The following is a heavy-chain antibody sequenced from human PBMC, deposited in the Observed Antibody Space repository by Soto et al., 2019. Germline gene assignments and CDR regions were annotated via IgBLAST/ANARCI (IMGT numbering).Heavy chain of an antibody. J-gene: IGHJ6*04. CDR3: DRGRFGPDV. V-gene: IGHV3-74*01. CDR1: GFTFSGRS. Sequence: EVQLVESGGGLVQPGGSLRLYCAASGFTFSGRSMHWVRQAPGKGLVWVSGIDNAGTDSTYADSVKGRFTSSRDNAKNTLYLQMNSLRVEDTAVYYCDRGRFGPDVWDKGTTVTVSS. D-gene: IGHD3-10*01. CDR2: IDNAGTDS.